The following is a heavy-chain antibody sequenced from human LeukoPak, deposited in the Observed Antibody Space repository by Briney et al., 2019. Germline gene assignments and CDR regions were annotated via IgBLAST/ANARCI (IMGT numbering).Heavy chain of an antibody. D-gene: IGHD6-13*01. V-gene: IGHV3-48*03. Sequence: GGSLRLSCAASGFSFRSYWMSWVRQAPGKGLEWVSSISNSGTTIYYADSVKGRFTISRDNAKNSLYLQINGLRAEDTAIYYCARVGRAITAAGFGAFDIWGQGTMVTVSS. CDR2: ISNSGTTI. CDR3: ARVGRAITAAGFGAFDI. CDR1: GFSFRSYW. J-gene: IGHJ3*02.